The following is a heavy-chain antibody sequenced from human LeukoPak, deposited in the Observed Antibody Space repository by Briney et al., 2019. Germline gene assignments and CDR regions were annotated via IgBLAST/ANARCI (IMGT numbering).Heavy chain of an antibody. J-gene: IGHJ4*02. V-gene: IGHV3-74*01. D-gene: IGHD4-23*01. Sequence: GGSLRLSCAASGFTFSSYWMHWVRQAPGKGLVWVSRINSDGFSTSYADSVRGRFTISRDNAKNTLYLQMNSLGAEDTAVYYCAREWDYGRNVDYWGQGTLVTVSS. CDR2: INSDGFST. CDR3: AREWDYGRNVDY. CDR1: GFTFSSYW.